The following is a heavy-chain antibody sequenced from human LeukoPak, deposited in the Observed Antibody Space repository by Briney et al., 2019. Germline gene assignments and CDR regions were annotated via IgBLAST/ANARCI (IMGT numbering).Heavy chain of an antibody. J-gene: IGHJ6*02. Sequence: TGGSLRLSCAASGFTFSSYGMPWVRQAPGKGLEWVAVISYDGSNKYYADSVKGRFTISRDNSKNTLYLQMNSLRAEDTAVYYCAFPSLSGYRAPYYYYGMDVWGQGTTVTVSS. CDR1: GFTFSSYG. V-gene: IGHV3-30*03. D-gene: IGHD3-22*01. CDR3: AFPSLSGYRAPYYYYGMDV. CDR2: ISYDGSNK.